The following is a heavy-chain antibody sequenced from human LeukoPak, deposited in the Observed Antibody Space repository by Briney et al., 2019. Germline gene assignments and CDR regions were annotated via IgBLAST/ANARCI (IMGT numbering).Heavy chain of an antibody. J-gene: IGHJ4*02. CDR3: SRQTVSCHDC. D-gene: IGHD2-2*01. CDR2: IRSRRDNYAT. V-gene: IGHV3-73*01. Sequence: GGSLRLSCAASGFSLSDSHMHWVRQAPGKGLEWVAHIRSRRDNYATAYGVSVQGRFTISRDDSNNMAYLQMNSLTADDTAVYYCSRQTVSCHDCWGQGTLVTVSS. CDR1: GFSLSDSH.